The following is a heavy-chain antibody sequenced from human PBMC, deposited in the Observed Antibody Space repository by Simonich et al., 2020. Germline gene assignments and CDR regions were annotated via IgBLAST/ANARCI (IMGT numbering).Heavy chain of an antibody. J-gene: IGHJ6*02. CDR3: ARHRLVDGTTGTTGVDYYYGMDV. D-gene: IGHD1-1*01. CDR1: GGSFSGYY. Sequence: QVQLQQWGAGLLKPSETLSLTCAVYGGSFSGYYWSWIRQPPGKGLEWIGEINHSGSTNYNPSLKSIVTISVDTSKNQFSLKLSSVTAADTAVYYCARHRLVDGTTGTTGVDYYYGMDVWGQGTTVTVSS. CDR2: INHSGST. V-gene: IGHV4-34*01.